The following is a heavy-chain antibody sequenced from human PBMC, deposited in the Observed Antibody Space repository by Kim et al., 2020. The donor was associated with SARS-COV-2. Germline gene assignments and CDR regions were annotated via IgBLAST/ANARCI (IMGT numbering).Heavy chain of an antibody. CDR1: GFTFSSYS. Sequence: GGSLRLSCAASGFTFSSYSMNWVRQAPGKGLEWVSYISSSSSTIYYADSVKGRFTISRDNAKNSLYLQMNSLRDEDTAVYYCARETPYYDILTGYYNGNYGMDVWGQGTTVTVSS. V-gene: IGHV3-48*02. CDR2: ISSSSSTI. D-gene: IGHD3-9*01. J-gene: IGHJ6*02. CDR3: ARETPYYDILTGYYNGNYGMDV.